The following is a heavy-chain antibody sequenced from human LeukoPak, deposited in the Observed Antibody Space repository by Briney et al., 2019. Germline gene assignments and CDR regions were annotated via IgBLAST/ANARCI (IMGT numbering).Heavy chain of an antibody. CDR1: GYTFTSFG. CDR3: ARRSGTYSDFDF. CDR2: ISTSTGHT. D-gene: IGHD1-26*01. J-gene: IGHJ4*02. Sequence: ASVKVSCKASGYTFTSFGSGWVRQAPGQRLEGMGWISTSTGHTNYTHRLQGRVSMTTDTSPNTVYMEMKSLTSDDSAVYYCARRSGTYSDFDFWGQGTLVPVSS. V-gene: IGHV1-18*01.